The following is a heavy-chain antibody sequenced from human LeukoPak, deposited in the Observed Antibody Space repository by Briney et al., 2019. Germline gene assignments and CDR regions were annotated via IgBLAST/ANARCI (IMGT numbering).Heavy chain of an antibody. J-gene: IGHJ4*02. D-gene: IGHD6-6*01. Sequence: GRSLRLSCAASGFTFDDYAMHWVRQAPGKGLEWVSGISWNSGSIVYADSVKGRFTISRDNAKNSLYLQMNSLRAEDTAVYYCARGWAIAARPEYYFDYWGQGTLVTVSS. V-gene: IGHV3-9*01. CDR1: GFTFDDYA. CDR3: ARGWAIAARPEYYFDY. CDR2: ISWNSGSI.